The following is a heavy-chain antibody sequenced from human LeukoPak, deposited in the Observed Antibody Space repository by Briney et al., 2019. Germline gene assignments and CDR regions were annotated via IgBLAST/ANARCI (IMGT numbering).Heavy chain of an antibody. CDR1: GFTFSSYA. Sequence: PGGSLRLSCAASGFTFSSYAMSWARQAPGKGLEWVSAISTSGGSTYYADSVKGRFTISRDNSKNTLFLQMNSLRAEDTAVYYCAKFSGATANYDREYYFDYWGQGTLVTVSS. J-gene: IGHJ4*02. CDR3: AKFSGATANYDREYYFDY. CDR2: ISTSGGST. D-gene: IGHD3-10*02. V-gene: IGHV3-23*01.